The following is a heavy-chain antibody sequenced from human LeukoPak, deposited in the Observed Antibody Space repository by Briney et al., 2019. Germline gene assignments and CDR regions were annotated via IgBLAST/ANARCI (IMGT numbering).Heavy chain of an antibody. Sequence: ASVKVSCKASGGTFSSNGISWVRQAPGQGLEWMGGIIPIFGTANYAQKFQGRVTITADESMSTAYMELSSLRSEDTAVYYCARVNYILTGYYSGYFNYWGQGTLVTVSS. CDR2: IIPIFGTA. D-gene: IGHD3-9*01. V-gene: IGHV1-69*13. J-gene: IGHJ4*02. CDR1: GGTFSSNG. CDR3: ARVNYILTGYYSGYFNY.